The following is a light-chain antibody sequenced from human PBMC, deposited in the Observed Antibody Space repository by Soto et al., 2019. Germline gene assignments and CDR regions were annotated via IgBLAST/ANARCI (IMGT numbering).Light chain of an antibody. CDR3: QQYNSGWT. V-gene: IGKV3-15*01. CDR2: GAS. CDR1: QSVSRT. J-gene: IGKJ1*01. Sequence: EIVMTQSPATLSVSPGERVTLSCRASQSVSRTLAWYRQKPGQAPRLLIYGASTRATGIPARFTGSGSGTEFTLTISSLQSEDFAVYYCQQYNSGWTFGQGTKVEIK.